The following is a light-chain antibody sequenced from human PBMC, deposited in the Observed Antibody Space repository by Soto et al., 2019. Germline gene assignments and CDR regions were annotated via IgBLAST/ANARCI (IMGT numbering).Light chain of an antibody. CDR2: QVS. Sequence: VVLTQSPLSLPVTLGQPASISCRSGQSLVYTDENIYLNWFQQRPGQSPRRLIYQVSNRDSGVPDRFSGSGSGTDFALRISRVEAEDVGIYYCMQGSHWPYTFGQGTKLEIK. V-gene: IGKV2-30*01. J-gene: IGKJ2*01. CDR3: MQGSHWPYT. CDR1: QSLVYTDENIY.